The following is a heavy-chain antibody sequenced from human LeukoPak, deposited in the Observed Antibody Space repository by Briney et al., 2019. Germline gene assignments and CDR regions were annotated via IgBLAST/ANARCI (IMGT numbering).Heavy chain of an antibody. V-gene: IGHV3-23*01. J-gene: IGHJ4*02. CDR2: ISGSGGST. D-gene: IGHD3-10*01. CDR3: AKDRTNVLLWFGELLHPLDY. CDR1: GFTVSSNY. Sequence: TGGSLRLSCAASGFTVSSNYMSWVRQAPGKGLEWVSAISGSGGSTYYADSVKGRFTISRDNSKNTLYLQMNSLRAEDTAVYYCAKDRTNVLLWFGELLHPLDYWGQGTLVTVSS.